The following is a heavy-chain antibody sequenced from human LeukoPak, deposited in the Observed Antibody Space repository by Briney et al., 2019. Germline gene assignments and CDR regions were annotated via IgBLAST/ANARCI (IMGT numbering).Heavy chain of an antibody. V-gene: IGHV3-21*01. CDR3: ARADCSSSTCYLRRSWFDP. D-gene: IGHD2-2*01. Sequence: GGSLRLSCAASGFTLSNYDMNWVRQAPGKGLEWVSAFSTSSCYIYYPDSVRARFTISRDDAKNSLYLEMNSLRAEDTAVYYCARADCSSSTCYLRRSWFDPWGQGTLVTVSS. CDR2: FSTSSCYI. J-gene: IGHJ5*02. CDR1: GFTLSNYD.